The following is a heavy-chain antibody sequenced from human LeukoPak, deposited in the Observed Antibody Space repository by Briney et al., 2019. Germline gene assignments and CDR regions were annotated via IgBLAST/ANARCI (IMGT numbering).Heavy chain of an antibody. Sequence: PGGSLRLSCAASGFTFSSYWMNWVRQAPGKGLEWVANIKQDGSEKYYVDSVKGRFTISRDNAKNSLYLQMNSLRAEETAVYYCARDGVTMVRGVKVLDYYYYYMDVWGKGTTVTISS. CDR2: IKQDGSEK. CDR3: ARDGVTMVRGVKVLDYYYYYMDV. V-gene: IGHV3-7*01. D-gene: IGHD3-10*01. J-gene: IGHJ6*03. CDR1: GFTFSSYW.